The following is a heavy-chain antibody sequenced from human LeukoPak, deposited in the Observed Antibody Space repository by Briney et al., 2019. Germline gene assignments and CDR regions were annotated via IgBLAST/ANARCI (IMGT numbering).Heavy chain of an antibody. Sequence: GGSLRLSCTASGFTFISYSMNWVRQAPGKGLEWISSITSSSNYRYYADSVKGRFTISRDNAKNTLHLQMNSLRAEDTAVYYCARDSVVVTWDQGTLVTVSS. V-gene: IGHV3-21*01. CDR2: ITSSSNYR. CDR3: ARDSVVVT. CDR1: GFTFISYS. D-gene: IGHD2-21*01. J-gene: IGHJ5*02.